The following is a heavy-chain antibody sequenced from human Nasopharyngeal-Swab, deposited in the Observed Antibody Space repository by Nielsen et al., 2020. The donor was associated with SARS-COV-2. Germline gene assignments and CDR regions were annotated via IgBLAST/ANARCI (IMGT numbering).Heavy chain of an antibody. J-gene: IGHJ4*02. CDR2: LNPGGSGT. V-gene: IGHV3-74*01. Sequence: GGSLRLSCAGSGFTFSKYWMHWVRQAPGKGLEWVARLNPGGSGTSYVDSGKGRFTISRDNAKNTLFLQLISLRVEDTAVYYCVAPAPDYWGQGTLVTVSS. CDR3: VAPAPDY. CDR1: GFTFSKYW.